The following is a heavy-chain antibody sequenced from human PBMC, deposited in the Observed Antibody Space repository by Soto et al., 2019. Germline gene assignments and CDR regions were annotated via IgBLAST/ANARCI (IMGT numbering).Heavy chain of an antibody. V-gene: IGHV3-23*01. CDR2: ISGSGGST. CDR3: ALHTTGDVFLFDY. D-gene: IGHD7-27*01. CDR1: GFTFSSYA. J-gene: IGHJ4*02. Sequence: GGSLRLSCAASGFTFSSYAMSWVRQAPGKGLEWVSAISGSGGSTYYADSVKGRFTISRDNSKNTLYLQMNSLRAEDTAVYYCALHTTGDVFLFDYWGQGTLVTVSS.